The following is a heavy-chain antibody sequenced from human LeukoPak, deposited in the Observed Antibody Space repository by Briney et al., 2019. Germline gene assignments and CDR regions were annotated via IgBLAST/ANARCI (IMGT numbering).Heavy chain of an antibody. Sequence: QPGRSLRLSCAASGFTFSSYGMHWVRQAPGKGLEWVAVISYDGSVKYYADSVKGRFTISRDNSKNTLYLQMNSLRAEDTAVYYCAKDPGLLWFGESQYFQHWGQGTLVTVSS. V-gene: IGHV3-30*18. D-gene: IGHD3-10*01. CDR3: AKDPGLLWFGESQYFQH. CDR1: GFTFSSYG. CDR2: ISYDGSVK. J-gene: IGHJ1*01.